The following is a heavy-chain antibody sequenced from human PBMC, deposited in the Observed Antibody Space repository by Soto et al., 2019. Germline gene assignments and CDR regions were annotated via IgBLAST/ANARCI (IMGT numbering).Heavy chain of an antibody. V-gene: IGHV1-18*01. CDR1: GYTFTSYG. CDR3: AKIMGSSSGMDV. J-gene: IGHJ6*02. Sequence: VASVKVSCKASGYTFTSYGLSWVRQAPGQGLEWMGWVSPYNGNTEYAQKFQGRVTLTTDTSTSTAYMELRSLRSDDTAVYYCAKIMGSSSGMDVWGQGTTLTVSS. D-gene: IGHD6-13*01. CDR2: VSPYNGNT.